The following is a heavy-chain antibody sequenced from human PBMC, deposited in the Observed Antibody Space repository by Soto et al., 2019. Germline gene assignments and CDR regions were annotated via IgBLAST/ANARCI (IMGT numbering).Heavy chain of an antibody. CDR1: GGSISSSSYY. CDR2: IYYSGST. J-gene: IGHJ4*02. D-gene: IGHD6-19*01. CDR3: ARTTGYSSHYYYFDY. Sequence: SETLSLTCTVSGGSISSSSYYWGWIRQPPGKGLEWIGSIYYSGSTYYNPSLKSRVTISVDTSKNQFSLKLSSVTAADTAVYYCARTTGYSSHYYYFDYWGQGTLVTVSS. V-gene: IGHV4-39*01.